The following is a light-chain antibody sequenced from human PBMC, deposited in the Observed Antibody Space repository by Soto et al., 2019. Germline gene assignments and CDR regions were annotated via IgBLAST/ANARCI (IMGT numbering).Light chain of an antibody. CDR2: EVT. Sequence: ALTQPRSVSGSPGQSVTISCTGTSSDVGSQDFVTWYQQYPGRVPKLMIYEVTNRPSGVSDRFSGSKSGNTASLTISGLQAEDEADYYCSSYTTSSTLVFGTGTKVTVL. CDR1: SSDVGSQDF. CDR3: SSYTTSSTLV. V-gene: IGLV2-18*02. J-gene: IGLJ1*01.